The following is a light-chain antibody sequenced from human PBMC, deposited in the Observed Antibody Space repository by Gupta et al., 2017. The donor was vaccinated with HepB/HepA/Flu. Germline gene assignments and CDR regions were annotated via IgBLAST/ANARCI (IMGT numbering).Light chain of an antibody. J-gene: IGLJ1*01. CDR2: GKN. CDR1: SLRSYY. Sequence: SSELTQDPAVSVALGQTVRITCQGDSLRSYYASWYQQEPGQAPVLVIYGKNNRPSGIPDRFSGSSSGNTASLTITGAQAEDEADYYCNSRDSSGNHRYVFGTGTKVTVL. CDR3: NSRDSSGNHRYV. V-gene: IGLV3-19*01.